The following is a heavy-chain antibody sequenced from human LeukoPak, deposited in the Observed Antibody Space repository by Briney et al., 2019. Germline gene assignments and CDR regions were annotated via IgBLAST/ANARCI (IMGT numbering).Heavy chain of an antibody. CDR1: GGSISSGSYY. Sequence: SQTLSLTCTVSGGSISSGSYYWSWIRQPAGKGLEWIGRIYTSWSTYYNPSLKSRVTISVDTSKNQFSLKLSSVTAADTAVYYCARASGITIFGVVNAFDYWGQGTLVTVSS. CDR2: IYTSWST. J-gene: IGHJ4*02. CDR3: ARASGITIFGVVNAFDY. D-gene: IGHD3-3*01. V-gene: IGHV4-61*02.